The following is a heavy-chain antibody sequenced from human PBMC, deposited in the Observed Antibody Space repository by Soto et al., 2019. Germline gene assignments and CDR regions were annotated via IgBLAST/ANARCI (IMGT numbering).Heavy chain of an antibody. CDR3: ARLMGTSFDL. V-gene: IGHV3-72*01. J-gene: IGHJ4*02. D-gene: IGHD2-8*01. CDR2: ARNKVNSYTT. Sequence: EVQLVEPGGGLVQPGGSLRLSCAASGASGFTFSDHHMDWVRQAPGKGLAWVGRARNKVNSYTTAHAASVKGRFTIARDDSKKSLYLQMNSLKTEDTAMYFCARLMGTSFDLWGQGALVTVSS. CDR1: GASGFTFSDHH.